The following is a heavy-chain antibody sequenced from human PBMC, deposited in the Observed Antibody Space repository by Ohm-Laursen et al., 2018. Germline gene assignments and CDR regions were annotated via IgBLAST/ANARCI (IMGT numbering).Heavy chain of an antibody. CDR1: GFIFSSYA. V-gene: IGHV3-23*01. D-gene: IGHD3-22*01. CDR3: AKGVGYDSSGYVAFDI. CDR2: ISTGGFTT. J-gene: IGHJ3*02. Sequence: SLRLSCAASGFIFSSYAMSWVRQAPGKGLEWVSAISTGGFTTFYADSVKDRFTIARDNSDNTLYLQMDSLRAEDTARYYCAKGVGYDSSGYVAFDIWGQGTMVTVSS.